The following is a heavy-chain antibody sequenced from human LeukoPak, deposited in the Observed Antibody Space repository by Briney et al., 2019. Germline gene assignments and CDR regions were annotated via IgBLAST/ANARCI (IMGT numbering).Heavy chain of an antibody. CDR1: GFTFSSYA. D-gene: IGHD1-1*01. CDR3: AKGLQKRGRAFDI. V-gene: IGHV3-30-3*01. CDR2: MSYDGSNK. J-gene: IGHJ3*02. Sequence: GGSLRLSCAASGFTFSSYAMHWVRQAPGKGLEWVAVMSYDGSNKYYADSVKGRFTISRDNSKNTLYLQMNSLRAGDTAVYYCAKGLQKRGRAFDIWGQGTMVTVSS.